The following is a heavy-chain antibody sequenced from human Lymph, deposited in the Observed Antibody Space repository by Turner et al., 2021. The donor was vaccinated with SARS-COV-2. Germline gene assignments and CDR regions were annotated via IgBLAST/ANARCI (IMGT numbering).Heavy chain of an antibody. CDR3: ARGPMYYDIWTGYYDPYYVDY. CDR1: GFTVSSNY. J-gene: IGHJ4*02. CDR2: IYGGGST. V-gene: IGHV3-53*01. Sequence: EVQLVESGGGLLQPGGSLSLSSAASGFTVSSNYMRWVRHAPGKGLEWFSGIYGGGSTYYADSVKSRFTISRDNSKNTLDHQRNSLRAEDTAVYYCARGPMYYDIWTGYYDPYYVDYWGQGTLVTVSS. D-gene: IGHD3-9*01.